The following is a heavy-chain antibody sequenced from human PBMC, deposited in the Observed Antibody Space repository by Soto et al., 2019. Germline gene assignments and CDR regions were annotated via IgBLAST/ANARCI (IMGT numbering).Heavy chain of an antibody. V-gene: IGHV4-30-4*01. J-gene: IGHJ6*02. CDR2: IYYSGST. D-gene: IGHD3-22*01. CDR3: ARDHYDSSGYYYYGMDV. CDR1: GGSISSGDYY. Sequence: QVQLQESGPGLVKPSQTLSLTCTVSGGSISSGDYYCSWIRQPPGQGLEWIGYIYYSGSTYYNPSLTSRATISVDTSQYQFSLKLSSVTAADTAVYYCARDHYDSSGYYYYGMDVWGQGTTVTVSS.